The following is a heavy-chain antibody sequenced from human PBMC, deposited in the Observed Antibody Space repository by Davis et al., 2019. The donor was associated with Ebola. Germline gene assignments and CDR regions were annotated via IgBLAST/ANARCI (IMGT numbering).Heavy chain of an antibody. V-gene: IGHV4-59*08. J-gene: IGHJ3*02. Sequence: GSLRLSCTVSGGSISSYYWTWIRQPPGKGLQWIGVIYYSGDTHYNPSLKSRVTMSVDTSENQFSLKLNSVTAEDTAIYYCARRERDAFDIWGQGAMVTVSS. CDR3: ARRERDAFDI. CDR1: GGSISSYY. CDR2: IYYSGDT.